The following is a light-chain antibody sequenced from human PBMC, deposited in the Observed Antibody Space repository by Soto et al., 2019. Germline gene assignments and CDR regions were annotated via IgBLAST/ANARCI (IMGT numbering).Light chain of an antibody. CDR3: QQYGSSFT. V-gene: IGKV3-20*01. CDR2: GAS. CDR1: QSVSSSY. Sequence: EIVLMQSPGTLSLSPGDRATLSCRASQSVSSSYLAWYQQKPGQAPRLLIYGASSRATGIPDRFSGSGSGTDFTLTISRLEPEDFAVYYCQQYGSSFTFGPGTKVDIK. J-gene: IGKJ3*01.